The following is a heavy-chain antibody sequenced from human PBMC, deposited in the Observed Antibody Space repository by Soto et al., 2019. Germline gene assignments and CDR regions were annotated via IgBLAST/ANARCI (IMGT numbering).Heavy chain of an antibody. J-gene: IGHJ5*02. Sequence: GSLRLSGAASGFTFSDYYMSWIRQAPGKGLEWVSYISSSGSTIYYADSVKGRFTISRDNAKNSLYLQMNSLRAEDTAVYYCARVMGSHRRGSLKTKHGFDRSGQGT. V-gene: IGHV3-11*01. CDR2: ISSSGSTI. CDR1: GFTFSDYY. CDR3: ARVMGSHRRGSLKTKHGFDR. D-gene: IGHD2-15*01.